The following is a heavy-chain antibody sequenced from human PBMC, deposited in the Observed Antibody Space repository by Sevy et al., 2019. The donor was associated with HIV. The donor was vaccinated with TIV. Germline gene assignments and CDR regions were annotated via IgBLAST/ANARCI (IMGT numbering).Heavy chain of an antibody. J-gene: IGHJ2*01. CDR3: ARGWFGEFRPNWYFDL. Sequence: GGSLRLSCAASGFTFSSYSVNWVRQAPGKGLEWVSSISSSSSYIYYADSVKGRFTISRDNAKNSLYLQMNSLRAEDTAVYYCARGWFGEFRPNWYFDLWGRGTLVTVSS. D-gene: IGHD3-10*01. V-gene: IGHV3-21*01. CDR2: ISSSSSYI. CDR1: GFTFSSYS.